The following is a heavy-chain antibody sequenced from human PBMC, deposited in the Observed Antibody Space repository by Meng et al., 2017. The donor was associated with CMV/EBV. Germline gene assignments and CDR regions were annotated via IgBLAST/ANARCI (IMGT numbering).Heavy chain of an antibody. Sequence: ASVQVSCKASGYTFTSYYMHWVRQAPGQGLEGMGIINPSGGSTSYAQKFQGRVTMTRDTSTSTVYMELSSLRSEGTAVYYCARPTCSTSCYSLNDAFDIWGQGTMVTVSS. CDR1: GYTFTSYY. V-gene: IGHV1-46*01. CDR2: INPSGGST. D-gene: IGHD2-2*02. CDR3: ARPTCSTSCYSLNDAFDI. J-gene: IGHJ3*02.